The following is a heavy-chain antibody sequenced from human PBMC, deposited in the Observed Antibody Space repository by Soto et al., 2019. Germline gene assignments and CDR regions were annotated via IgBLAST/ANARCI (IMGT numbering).Heavy chain of an antibody. Sequence: SETLSLTCAVYGGSFSGYYWSWIRQPPGKGLEWIGDINHSGSTNYNPSLKSRVTISLDTSKNQFSLKLYSVTAADTAVYYCASNGYDYPNWFDPWGLGTLVTVSS. CDR3: ASNGYDYPNWFDP. J-gene: IGHJ5*01. CDR2: INHSGST. D-gene: IGHD3-22*01. V-gene: IGHV4-34*01. CDR1: GGSFSGYY.